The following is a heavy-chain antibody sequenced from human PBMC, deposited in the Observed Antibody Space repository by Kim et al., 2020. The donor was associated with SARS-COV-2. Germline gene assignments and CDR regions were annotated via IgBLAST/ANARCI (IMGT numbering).Heavy chain of an antibody. V-gene: IGHV4-39*01. CDR2: IYYSGST. D-gene: IGHD2-2*01. CDR1: GGSISSSSYY. CDR3: ARRPVVPAANVDY. J-gene: IGHJ4*02. Sequence: SETLSLTCTVSGGSISSSSYYWGWIRQPPGKGLEWIGSIYYSGSTYYNPSLKSRVTISVDTSKNQFSLKLSSVTAADTAVYYCARRPVVPAANVDYWGQGTLVTVSS.